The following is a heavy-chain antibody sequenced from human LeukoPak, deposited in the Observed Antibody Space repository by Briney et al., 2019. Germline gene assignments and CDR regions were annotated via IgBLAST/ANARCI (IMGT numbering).Heavy chain of an antibody. D-gene: IGHD6-19*01. V-gene: IGHV4-59*08. J-gene: IGHJ4*02. CDR3: ARHTLPGIAVAGFDY. Sequence: SETLSLTCTVSGGPISSYYWSWIRQPPGKGLEWIGYIYYSGSTNYNPSLKSRVTISVDTSKNQFSLKLSSVTAADTAVYYCARHTLPGIAVAGFDYWGQGTLVTVSS. CDR1: GGPISSYY. CDR2: IYYSGST.